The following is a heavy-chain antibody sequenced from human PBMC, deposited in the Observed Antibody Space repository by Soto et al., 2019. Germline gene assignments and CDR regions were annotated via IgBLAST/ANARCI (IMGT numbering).Heavy chain of an antibody. V-gene: IGHV3-23*01. Sequence: PGGSLRLSCAASGFTFSSYAMSWVRQAPGKGLEWVSAISGSGGSTYYADSVKGRFTISRDTSKNTPFLQMNSLRADDTAVYYCARDPQLRYFDWVWGQGTLVTVSS. D-gene: IGHD3-9*01. CDR1: GFTFSSYA. CDR3: ARDPQLRYFDWV. CDR2: ISGSGGST. J-gene: IGHJ4*02.